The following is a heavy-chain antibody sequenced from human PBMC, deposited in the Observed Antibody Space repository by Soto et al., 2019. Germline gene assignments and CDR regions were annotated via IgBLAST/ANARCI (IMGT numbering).Heavy chain of an antibody. CDR2: INPNSGGT. J-gene: IGHJ5*02. CDR3: ARPYYDFWSGYSNWFDP. Sequence: QVQLVQSGAEVKKPGASVKVSCKASGYTFTGYYMHWVRQAPGQGLEWMGWINPNSGGTNYAQKFQGRVTMTRDTSISTAYMELRRLRSDDTAVYYCARPYYDFWSGYSNWFDPWGQGTLVTVSS. V-gene: IGHV1-2*02. CDR1: GYTFTGYY. D-gene: IGHD3-3*01.